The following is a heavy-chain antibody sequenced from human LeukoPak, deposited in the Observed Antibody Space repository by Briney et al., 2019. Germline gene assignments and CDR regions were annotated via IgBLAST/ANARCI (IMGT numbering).Heavy chain of an antibody. CDR1: GFTFRSYW. J-gene: IGHJ6*02. Sequence: PGGSLRLSCAASGFTFRSYWMSWVRQAPGKGLEWVANIKQDGNEKYYVDSVKGRFTISRDNAKNSLYLQMNSLRDEDTAVYYCARFGSGSYYYYYGMDVWGQGTTVTVSS. V-gene: IGHV3-7*01. CDR3: ARFGSGSYYYYYGMDV. CDR2: IKQDGNEK. D-gene: IGHD3-10*01.